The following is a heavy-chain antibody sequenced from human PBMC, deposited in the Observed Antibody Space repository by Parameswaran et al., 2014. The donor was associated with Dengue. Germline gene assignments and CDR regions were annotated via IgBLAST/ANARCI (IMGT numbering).Heavy chain of an antibody. Sequence: VRQMPGKGLEWMGRIIPILGIANYAQKFQGRVTITADKSTSTAYMELSSLRSEDTAVYYCARDGIVVVSDAFDIWGQGTMVTVSS. CDR3: ARDGIVVVSDAFDI. J-gene: IGHJ3*02. V-gene: IGHV1-69*04. CDR2: IIPILGIA. D-gene: IGHD3-22*01.